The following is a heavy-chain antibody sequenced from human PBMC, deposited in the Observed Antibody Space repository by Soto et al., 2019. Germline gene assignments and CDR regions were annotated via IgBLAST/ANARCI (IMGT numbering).Heavy chain of an antibody. D-gene: IGHD2-2*02. CDR2: VNPKSGNT. V-gene: IGHV1-8*01. CDR1: GYSFSTYD. J-gene: IGHJ5*02. CDR3: ARPYCDSTSCYTDWFDP. Sequence: QVQLVQSGAEVKKPGASVKVSCKASGYSFSTYDINWVRQAAEQGLEWMGWVNPKSGNTDYAQRFRGRVTMTSNTSISTAYMELSALTPEDTAVYYCARPYCDSTSCYTDWFDPWGQGTLVTVSS.